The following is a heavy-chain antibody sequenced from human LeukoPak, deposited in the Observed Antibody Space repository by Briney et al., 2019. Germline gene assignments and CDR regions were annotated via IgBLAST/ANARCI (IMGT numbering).Heavy chain of an antibody. Sequence: GGSLRLSCAATGFTFSSYGMSWVRQAPGKGLEWVSAISWRGGSTFKAGSVKGGFTISSDNSKNTLYLQMKSLRVEDTALYHCAKMGGVSESNARTFDPWGPGTLVTVSS. D-gene: IGHD3-16*01. CDR2: ISWRGGST. V-gene: IGHV3-23*01. CDR3: AKMGGVSESNARTFDP. CDR1: GFTFSSYG. J-gene: IGHJ5*02.